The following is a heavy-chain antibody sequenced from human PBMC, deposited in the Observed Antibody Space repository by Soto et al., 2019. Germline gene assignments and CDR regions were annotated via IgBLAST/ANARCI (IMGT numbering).Heavy chain of an antibody. Sequence: ETLSLACSVSGVSFSGFFWGWIRQPAGKGLEWIGEVNHGGSTNYNPSLKSRVTISSDTSKNHFSLTLRSVTAADTAVYYCARAAVAAGGPFDKWGQGTLVTVYS. CDR3: ARAAVAAGGPFDK. D-gene: IGHD2-15*01. V-gene: IGHV4-34*01. J-gene: IGHJ4*02. CDR2: VNHGGST. CDR1: GVSFSGFF.